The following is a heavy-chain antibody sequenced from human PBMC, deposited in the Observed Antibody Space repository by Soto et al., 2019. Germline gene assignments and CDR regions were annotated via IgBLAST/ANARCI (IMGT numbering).Heavy chain of an antibody. CDR2: ISSSGSST. CDR1: GFTFSSYE. CDR3: ARGWELLTEGHHYYYGMDV. J-gene: IGHJ6*02. D-gene: IGHD1-26*01. V-gene: IGHV3-48*03. Sequence: QSGGSLRLSCAASGFTFSSYEMNWVRQAPGKGLEWVSCISSSGSSTYYADSVKGRFTISRDNAKNSLYLQMNSLRAEDTAVYYCARGWELLTEGHHYYYGMDVWGQGTTVTVSS.